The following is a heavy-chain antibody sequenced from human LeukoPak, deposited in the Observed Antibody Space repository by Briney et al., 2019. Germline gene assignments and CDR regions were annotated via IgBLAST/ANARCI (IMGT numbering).Heavy chain of an antibody. CDR1: GFTFSSYG. J-gene: IGHJ4*02. CDR2: ISGDGSKT. V-gene: IGHV3-23*01. Sequence: GGSLRLSCVASGFTFSSYGMSWVRQAPGKGLEWVSAISGDGSKTYYADSVKGRFTISRDNSKNTVYLQMNGLGAEATAVYYCAKEDDGGYAHDCWGQGTLVTVSS. CDR3: AKEDDGGYAHDC. D-gene: IGHD5-12*01.